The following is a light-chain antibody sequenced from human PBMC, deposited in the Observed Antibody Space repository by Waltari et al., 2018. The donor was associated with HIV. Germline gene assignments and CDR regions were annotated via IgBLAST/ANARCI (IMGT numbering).Light chain of an antibody. CDR1: SSNTGADYS. CDR3: QSYESSLSSPVV. CDR2: GDS. V-gene: IGLV1-40*01. J-gene: IGLJ2*01. Sequence: QSVLTQPPPVSGAPGQRGPISCTGSSSNTGADYSVHWSPQLPGAAPKPLLFGDSHRPSGVPDRFSGSKSGTSASLAITGFQAEDEADYYCQSYESSLSSPVVFGGGTKLTVL.